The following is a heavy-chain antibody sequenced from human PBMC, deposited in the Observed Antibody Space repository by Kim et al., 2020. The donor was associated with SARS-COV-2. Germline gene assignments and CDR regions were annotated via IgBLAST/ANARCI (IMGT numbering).Heavy chain of an antibody. CDR3: ARAGDSELLWFGELAFDI. V-gene: IGHV3-30-3*01. Sequence: GGSLRLSCAASGFTFSSYAMHWVRQAPGKGLEWVAVISYDGSNKYYADSVKGRFTISRDNSKNTLYLQMNSLRAEDTAVYYCARAGDSELLWFGELAFDIWGQGTMVTVSS. D-gene: IGHD3-10*01. CDR1: GFTFSSYA. J-gene: IGHJ3*02. CDR2: ISYDGSNK.